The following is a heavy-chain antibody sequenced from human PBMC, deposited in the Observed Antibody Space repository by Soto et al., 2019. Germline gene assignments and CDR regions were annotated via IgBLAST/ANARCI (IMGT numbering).Heavy chain of an antibody. Sequence: QLQLQESGSGLVKPSQTLSLTCAVSGGSISSGGYSWSWIRQPPGKGLEWIGYIYHSGSTYYTPSLKSRVTISVDRSKNQFSLKLSSVTAADTAVYYCARVFQDGSTGHYYYYGMDVWGQGTTVTVSS. CDR2: IYHSGST. D-gene: IGHD1-1*01. CDR1: GGSISSGGYS. V-gene: IGHV4-30-2*01. J-gene: IGHJ6*02. CDR3: ARVFQDGSTGHYYYYGMDV.